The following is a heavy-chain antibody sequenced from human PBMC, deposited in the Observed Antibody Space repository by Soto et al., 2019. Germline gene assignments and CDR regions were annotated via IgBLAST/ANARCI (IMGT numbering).Heavy chain of an antibody. Sequence: VKVSCQACGGTVSSYAISRVLQAPGQGLHCTASIIPIFGTANYAQKFQGRVTITADKSTSTAYMELSSVTAADTAVYYCARDSILVVPAVMGGYYYYYAMDVWGQGTTATVSS. D-gene: IGHD2-2*01. V-gene: IGHV1-69*06. CDR3: ARDSILVVPAVMGGYYYYYAMDV. J-gene: IGHJ6*02. CDR1: GGTVSSYA. CDR2: IIPIFGTA.